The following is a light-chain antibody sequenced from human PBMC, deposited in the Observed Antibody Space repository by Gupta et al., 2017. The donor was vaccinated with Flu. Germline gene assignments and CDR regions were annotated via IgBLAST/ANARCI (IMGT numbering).Light chain of an antibody. CDR1: QSGSSRY. CDR3: QQHGSEHPMYT. CDR2: GAS. Sequence: LALFSGERDTRPRRARQSGSSRYLAWYKQKPCQAPRLLIYGASSRATGSTDRCSGSGAGTDCNLTISRRDPEDFEVYSCQQHGSEHPMYTFGQGTKLEIK. V-gene: IGKV3-20*01. J-gene: IGKJ2*01.